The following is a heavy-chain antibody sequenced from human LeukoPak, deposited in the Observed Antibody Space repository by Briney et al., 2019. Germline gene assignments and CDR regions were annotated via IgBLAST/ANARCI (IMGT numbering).Heavy chain of an antibody. Sequence: GGSLRLSCAASGFTFSSYWMHWVRQAPGKGLVWVSRINSDGSSTSYADSVKGRFTISRDNAKNTLYLQMNSLRAEDTAVYYCAREGRGHYGGNREAFDIWGQGTMVTVSS. V-gene: IGHV3-74*01. D-gene: IGHD4-23*01. J-gene: IGHJ3*02. CDR3: AREGRGHYGGNREAFDI. CDR2: INSDGSST. CDR1: GFTFSSYW.